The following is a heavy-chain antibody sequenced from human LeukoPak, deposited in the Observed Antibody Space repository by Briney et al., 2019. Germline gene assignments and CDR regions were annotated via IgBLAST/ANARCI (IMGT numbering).Heavy chain of an antibody. Sequence: PSETLSLTCTVSGGSISSYYWSWIRQPPGKGLEWIGYIYYSGSTNYNPSLKSRVTISVDTSKNQFSLKLSSVTAADTAVYYCARGYYYGSSGYPDAFDIWGQGTMVTVSS. D-gene: IGHD3-22*01. CDR3: ARGYYYGSSGYPDAFDI. CDR1: GGSISSYY. V-gene: IGHV4-59*01. J-gene: IGHJ3*02. CDR2: IYYSGST.